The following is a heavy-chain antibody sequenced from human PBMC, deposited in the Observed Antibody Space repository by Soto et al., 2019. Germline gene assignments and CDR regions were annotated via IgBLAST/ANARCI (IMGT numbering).Heavy chain of an antibody. D-gene: IGHD2-2*01. Sequence: SVKVSCKASGGTFSSYAISWVRQAPGQGLEWMGGIIPIFGTANYAQTFQGRVTITADESPSTAYMELSSLRSEDTAVYYCAKNIVVVPAAIRPWFDPWGQGTLVTVSS. CDR2: IIPIFGTA. V-gene: IGHV1-69*13. CDR1: GGTFSSYA. J-gene: IGHJ5*02. CDR3: AKNIVVVPAAIRPWFDP.